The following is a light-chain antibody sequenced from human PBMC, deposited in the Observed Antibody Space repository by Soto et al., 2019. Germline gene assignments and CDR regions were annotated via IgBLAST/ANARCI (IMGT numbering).Light chain of an antibody. Sequence: EIVLTQSPATLSLSPGERATLSCRASQSVSSYLAWYQQKPGQAPRLLIYDASNRATGIPARFSGSGSGTDFTLTISSLDPEDFAVYYRQQRSNWPTFGGGTKVDIK. CDR1: QSVSSY. J-gene: IGKJ4*01. CDR3: QQRSNWPT. CDR2: DAS. V-gene: IGKV3-11*01.